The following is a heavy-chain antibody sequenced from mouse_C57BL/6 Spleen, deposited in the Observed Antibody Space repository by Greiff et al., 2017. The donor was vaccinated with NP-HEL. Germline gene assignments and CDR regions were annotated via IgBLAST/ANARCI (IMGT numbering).Heavy chain of an antibody. CDR1: GFNIKDYY. CDR2: IDPEDGET. V-gene: IGHV14-2*01. J-gene: IGHJ4*01. D-gene: IGHD1-1*01. CDR3: ACTTVGAHGYAMDY. Sequence: VQLQQSGAELVKPGASVKLSCTASGFNIKDYYMHWVKQRPEQGLEWIGRIDPEDGETKYAPKFQGKATITADTSSNTAYLQLSSLTSEDTAVFYCACTTVGAHGYAMDYWGQGTSVTVSS.